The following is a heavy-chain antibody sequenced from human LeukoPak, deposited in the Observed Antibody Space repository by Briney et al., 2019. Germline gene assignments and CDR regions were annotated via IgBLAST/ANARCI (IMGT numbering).Heavy chain of an antibody. Sequence: SVKVSCKASGGTFSSYAISWVRQAPGQGLEWMGGIIPIFGTANYAQKFQGRVTITADESTSTAYMELSSLRSEDTAVYYCARDRGRDGYIWTLGYFEYWGQGTLVTVSS. CDR2: IIPIFGTA. CDR3: ARDRGRDGYIWTLGYFEY. V-gene: IGHV1-69*13. J-gene: IGHJ4*02. CDR1: GGTFSSYA. D-gene: IGHD5-24*01.